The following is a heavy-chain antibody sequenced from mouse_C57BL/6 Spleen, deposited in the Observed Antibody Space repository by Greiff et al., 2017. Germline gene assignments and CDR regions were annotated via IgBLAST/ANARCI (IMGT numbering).Heavy chain of an antibody. CDR1: GYTFPSYW. V-gene: IGHV1-53*01. J-gene: IGHJ1*03. Sequence: QVQLQQSGPELVKPGASVKLSCKASGYTFPSYWMHWVKQRPGQGLEWIGNINPSNGGTNYKEKFKSKATETVDKSSSTAYMQLSSLTSEGSAVYYCERGNYYDWYFDVWGTGTTVTVSS. CDR2: INPSNGGT. D-gene: IGHD1-1*01. CDR3: ERGNYYDWYFDV.